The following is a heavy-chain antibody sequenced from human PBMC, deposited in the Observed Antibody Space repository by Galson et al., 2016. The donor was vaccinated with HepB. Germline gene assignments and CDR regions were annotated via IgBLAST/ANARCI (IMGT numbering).Heavy chain of an antibody. D-gene: IGHD2-2*01. V-gene: IGHV4-59*02. CDR3: ARVGLFTDTACYEDF. CDR1: GGSVSTDQ. J-gene: IGHJ4*02. CDR2: MQHSGSS. Sequence: ETLSLTCSVSGGSVSTDQWSWVRQPPGKRLEWIGYMQHSGSSNYNPSPRSRVTMSVNTSTNQFFLRLNSVTAADTALYFCARVGLFTDTACYEDFWGQGILVTVSS.